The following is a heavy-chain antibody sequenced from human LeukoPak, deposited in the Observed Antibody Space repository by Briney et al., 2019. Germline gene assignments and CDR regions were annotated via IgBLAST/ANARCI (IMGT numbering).Heavy chain of an antibody. Sequence: SETLSLTCTVSGGSISSSSYYWGWIRQPPGKGLEWIGSIYYSGSTYYNPSLKSRVTISVDTSKNQFSLKLSSVTAEDTAVYYCARDFQFRGSGPRGVIDYWGQGTLVTVSS. CDR3: ARDFQFRGSGPRGVIDY. J-gene: IGHJ4*02. CDR2: IYYSGST. CDR1: GGSISSSSYY. V-gene: IGHV4-39*07. D-gene: IGHD3-10*01.